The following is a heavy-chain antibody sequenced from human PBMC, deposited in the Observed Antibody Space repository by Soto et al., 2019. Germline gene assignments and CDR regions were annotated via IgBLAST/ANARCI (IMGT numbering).Heavy chain of an antibody. CDR1: GFTFSSYA. V-gene: IGHV3-23*01. CDR2: ISGSGGST. Sequence: LRLSCAASGFTFSSYAMSWVRQAPGKGLEWVSAISGSGGSTYYADSVKGRFTISRDNSKNTLYLQMNSLRAEDTAVYYCAHSPIVVVIYLFDYWGQGTLVTVSS. J-gene: IGHJ4*02. D-gene: IGHD3-22*01. CDR3: AHSPIVVVIYLFDY.